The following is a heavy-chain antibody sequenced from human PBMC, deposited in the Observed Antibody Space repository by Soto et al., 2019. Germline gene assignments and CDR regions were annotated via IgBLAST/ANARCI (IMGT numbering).Heavy chain of an antibody. CDR2: IVVGSGNT. CDR1: GFTFTSSA. D-gene: IGHD6-19*01. CDR3: AADHGIAVAGDAFDI. V-gene: IGHV1-58*01. Sequence: GASVKVSCKASGFTFTSSAVQWVRQARGQRLERIGWIVVGSGNTNYAQKFQERVTITRDMSTSTAYMELSSLRSEDTAMYYCAADHGIAVAGDAFDIWGQGTMVTVSS. J-gene: IGHJ3*02.